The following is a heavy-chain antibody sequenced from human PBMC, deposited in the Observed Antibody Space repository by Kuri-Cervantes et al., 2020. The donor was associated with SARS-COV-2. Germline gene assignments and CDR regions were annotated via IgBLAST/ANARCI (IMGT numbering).Heavy chain of an antibody. Sequence: ESLKISCAVFGGYFSGYYWSWIRQPPGKGLEWIGEINHSGSTNYKPSLKSRVTITVDTSKNQFTLKLSSVTAADTAVYYCARGLGSGYYYGSFDYWGQGTLVTVSS. V-gene: IGHV4-34*01. CDR3: ARGLGSGYYYGSFDY. D-gene: IGHD3-22*01. CDR1: GGYFSGYY. J-gene: IGHJ4*02. CDR2: INHSGST.